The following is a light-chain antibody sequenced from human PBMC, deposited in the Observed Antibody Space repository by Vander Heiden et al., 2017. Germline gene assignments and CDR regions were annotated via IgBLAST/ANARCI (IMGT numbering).Light chain of an antibody. Sequence: QSALTQPASVSGSPGQSITISCSGTSSDIGRYNLVSWYQQHPGKAPKLLIYDVYSRPSGISTRFSGSKSGNTASLTISGLQADDEADYYCNSYTGGSPLYVFGTGTEVTVL. J-gene: IGLJ1*01. V-gene: IGLV2-14*03. CDR1: SSDIGRYNL. CDR3: NSYTGGSPLYV. CDR2: DVY.